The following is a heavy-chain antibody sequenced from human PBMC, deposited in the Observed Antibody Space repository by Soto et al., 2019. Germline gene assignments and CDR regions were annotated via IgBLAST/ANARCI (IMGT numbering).Heavy chain of an antibody. V-gene: IGHV4-59*01. CDR1: VGSISSFY. Sequence: ETLSLTCTVSVGSISSFYWGWILQPPGKGLEWIGYIYYSGSTNYNPSLKSRVTISMDTSKNQFSLKLNSVTAADTAMYYCARNGYNWNDYPDYWGQGTLVTVSS. CDR2: IYYSGST. D-gene: IGHD1-20*01. J-gene: IGHJ4*02. CDR3: ARNGYNWNDYPDY.